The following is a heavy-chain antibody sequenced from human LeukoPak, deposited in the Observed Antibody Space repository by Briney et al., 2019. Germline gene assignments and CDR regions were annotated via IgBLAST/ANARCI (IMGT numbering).Heavy chain of an antibody. CDR1: GFTFSNAW. J-gene: IGHJ4*02. Sequence: GGSLRLSCAASGFTFSNAWMSWVRQAPGKGLEWVGRIKSKTDGGTTDYAAPVKGRFTISRDDSKNTLYLLMNSLKTEDTAVYYCTASEYSSGWYPDDYWGQGTLVTVSS. CDR2: IKSKTDGGTT. V-gene: IGHV3-15*01. D-gene: IGHD6-19*01. CDR3: TASEYSSGWYPDDY.